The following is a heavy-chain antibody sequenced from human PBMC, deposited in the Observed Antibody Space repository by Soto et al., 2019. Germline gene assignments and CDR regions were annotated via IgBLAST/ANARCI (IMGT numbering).Heavy chain of an antibody. CDR1: GGSIASGVYY. J-gene: IGHJ4*02. D-gene: IGHD3-10*01. Sequence: QVQLQESGPRLVKPSQTLSLTCTVSGGSIASGVYYWTWIRQHPGEGLEWIAYIYSSGTTSYNPSLKSRVSISIDTSKNQFSLRLSSVTAADTAVYYCATFTPSYYSASGAYWGQGTLVTVSS. CDR2: IYSSGTT. V-gene: IGHV4-31*03. CDR3: ATFTPSYYSASGAY.